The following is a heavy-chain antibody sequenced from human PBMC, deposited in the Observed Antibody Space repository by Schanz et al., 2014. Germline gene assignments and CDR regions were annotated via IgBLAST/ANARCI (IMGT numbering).Heavy chain of an antibody. CDR2: IYTSGST. V-gene: IGHV4-61*02. J-gene: IGHJ5*02. CDR3: AREPLSGYNWFDP. CDR1: GGSISSGTYY. Sequence: QVQLQESGPGLVKPSQTLSLTCIVSGGSISSGTYYWSWLRQPAGKGLEWIGRIYTSGSTNYNPSLKRRSTISLATSKNQSSLKLTPVTAADTAVYYCAREPLSGYNWFDPWGQGSLVTVSS. D-gene: IGHD6-25*01.